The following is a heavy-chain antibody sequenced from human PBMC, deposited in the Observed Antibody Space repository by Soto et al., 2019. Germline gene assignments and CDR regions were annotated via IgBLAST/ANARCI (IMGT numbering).Heavy chain of an antibody. J-gene: IGHJ3*02. CDR1: GLTVTGKKY. V-gene: IGHV3-53*01. Sequence: DVQLVESGGGLIQPGGSLRLYCEASGLTVTGKKYVAWVRQAPGKGLEWVSGVYDTDGIYYADSVKGRFTSSRDNSKTIVFLEMNSLTPDDTAVYYCATWRLREHAYDIWGLGTTVTVSS. CDR2: VYDTDGI. CDR3: ATWRLREHAYDI. D-gene: IGHD4-17*01.